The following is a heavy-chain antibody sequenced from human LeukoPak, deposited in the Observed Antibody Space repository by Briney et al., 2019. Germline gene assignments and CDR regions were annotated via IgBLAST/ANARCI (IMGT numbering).Heavy chain of an antibody. V-gene: IGHV1-69*13. CDR3: ARDRFGSGSYYKTVEGIFDY. Sequence: ASVKASCKASGGTFSSYAISWVRQAPGQGLEWMGGIIPIFGTANYAQKFQGRVTITADESTSTAYMELSSLRSEDTAVYYCARDRFGSGSYYKTVEGIFDYWGQGTLVTVSS. D-gene: IGHD3-10*01. CDR1: GGTFSSYA. CDR2: IIPIFGTA. J-gene: IGHJ4*02.